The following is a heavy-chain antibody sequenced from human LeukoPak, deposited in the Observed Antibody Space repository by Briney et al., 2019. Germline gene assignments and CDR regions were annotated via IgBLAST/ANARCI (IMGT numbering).Heavy chain of an antibody. Sequence: EPGTSLRLSCVASGSSFSNHGMHWVRQAPGKGLEWVSVIASDGGAKFYADSVKGRFTLSRDNSKNMFFLQMNFLTVEDTAIYCCAREATWGQWYFDHWGQGTPVTVSS. J-gene: IGHJ4*02. D-gene: IGHD6-19*01. V-gene: IGHV3-30*03. CDR2: IASDGGAK. CDR1: GSSFSNHG. CDR3: AREATWGQWYFDH.